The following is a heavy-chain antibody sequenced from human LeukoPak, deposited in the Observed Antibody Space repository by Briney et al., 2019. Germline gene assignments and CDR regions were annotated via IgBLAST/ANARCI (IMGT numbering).Heavy chain of an antibody. CDR1: GYTFSTYW. Sequence: GESLKISCKGSGYTFSTYWIGWVRQMPGKGLEWMGIIYPGDSNTRHGPSFQGQVTISADKSINTAYLQWSSLKASDTAMYFCARRRNYEHEYYFDYWGQGTLVTVST. D-gene: IGHD3-16*01. J-gene: IGHJ4*02. CDR3: ARRRNYEHEYYFDY. CDR2: IYPGDSNT. V-gene: IGHV5-51*01.